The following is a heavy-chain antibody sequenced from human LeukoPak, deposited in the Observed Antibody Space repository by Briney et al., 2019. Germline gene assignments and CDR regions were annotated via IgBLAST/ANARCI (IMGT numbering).Heavy chain of an antibody. Sequence: ASVKVSCKASGYTFTSYDINWLRQATGQGLEWMGWMNPNSGNTGYAQKFQERVTITRDMSTSTAYMELSSLRSEDTAVYYCAAAEVLEWLRFDYWGQGTLVTVSS. CDR2: MNPNSGNT. V-gene: IGHV1-8*03. CDR1: GYTFTSYD. J-gene: IGHJ4*02. CDR3: AAAEVLEWLRFDY. D-gene: IGHD5-12*01.